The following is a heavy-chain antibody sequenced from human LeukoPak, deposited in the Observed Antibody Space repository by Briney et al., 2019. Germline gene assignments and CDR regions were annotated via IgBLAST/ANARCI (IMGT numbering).Heavy chain of an antibody. D-gene: IGHD1-14*01. J-gene: IGHJ4*02. Sequence: GGSLRLSXAASGLTVSSNYMSWVRPAPGKGLEWVSHIYSGGSTYYEDSVKGRFTISRDNSKNTLYLQMNSLRAEDTAVYYCARGIPGLTWGQGTLVTVSS. CDR3: ARGIPGLT. V-gene: IGHV3-53*01. CDR2: IYSGGST. CDR1: GLTVSSNY.